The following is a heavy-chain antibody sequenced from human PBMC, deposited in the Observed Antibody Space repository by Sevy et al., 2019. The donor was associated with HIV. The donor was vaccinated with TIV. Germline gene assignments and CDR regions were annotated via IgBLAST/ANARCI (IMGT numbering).Heavy chain of an antibody. CDR1: GFTFSSYG. D-gene: IGHD4-17*01. CDR3: AGESYGDYSAFDI. V-gene: IGHV3-33*01. Sequence: GGSLRLSCAASGFTFSSYGMHWVRQAPGKGLEWVAVIWYDGSNKYYADSVKGRFTISRDNSKNTLYRQMNSLRAEDTAVYYCAGESYGDYSAFDIWGQGTMVTVSS. J-gene: IGHJ3*02. CDR2: IWYDGSNK.